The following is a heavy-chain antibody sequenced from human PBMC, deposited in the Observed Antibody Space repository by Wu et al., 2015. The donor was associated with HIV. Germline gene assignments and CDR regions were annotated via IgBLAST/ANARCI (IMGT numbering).Heavy chain of an antibody. J-gene: IGHJ4*02. Sequence: QVQLVQSGAEVKKAGASVKVSCKASGYTFIGYSMHWVRQAPGQGFEWMGWINPKSGGTNYAQKFQGRVTMTRDTSINTAYMELNRLRSDDTAVYYCARDVRAWGGGPWSGEIVAWGQGTLVTVSS. V-gene: IGHV1-2*02. D-gene: IGHD3-10*01. CDR1: GYTFIGYS. CDR3: ARDVRAWGGGPWSGEIVA. CDR2: INPKSGGT.